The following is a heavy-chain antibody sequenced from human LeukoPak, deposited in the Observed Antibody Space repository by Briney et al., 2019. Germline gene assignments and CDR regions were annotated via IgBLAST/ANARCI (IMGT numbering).Heavy chain of an antibody. J-gene: IGHJ4*02. D-gene: IGHD3-22*01. V-gene: IGHV3-23*01. CDR1: GFAFSSYA. Sequence: GGSLRLSCAASGFAFSSYATNWVRQAPGKGLEWVSGISGGGGSTYYADSVKGRFTISRDNSKNTLFLQMSSLRAEDTAIYYCVKGRSSGCYDYWGQGTLVTVSS. CDR3: VKGRSSGCYDY. CDR2: ISGGGGST.